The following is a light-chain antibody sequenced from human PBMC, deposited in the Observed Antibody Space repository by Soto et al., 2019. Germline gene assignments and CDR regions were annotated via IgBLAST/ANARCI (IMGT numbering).Light chain of an antibody. J-gene: IGKJ1*01. CDR1: QYVTSTY. V-gene: IGKV3-20*01. Sequence: EIVLTQSPGTLSLSPGERATLSCRASQYVTSTYLAWYQHKPGQAPRLLIYGASNRATGIPDRFSGSGSVTALTLTITRLEPEDFALYYCQQYGSSPPWTFGQGTKVEIK. CDR2: GAS. CDR3: QQYGSSPPWT.